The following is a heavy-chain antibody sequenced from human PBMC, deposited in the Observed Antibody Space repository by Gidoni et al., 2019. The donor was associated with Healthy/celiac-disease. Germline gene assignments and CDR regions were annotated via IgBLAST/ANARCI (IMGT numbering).Heavy chain of an antibody. CDR2: IYYSGST. Sequence: QLQLQESGPGLVKPSETLSLTCTVSGGSISSSSYYWGWIRQPPGKGLEWIGSIYYSGSTYYNPSLKSRVTISVDTAVYYCARGLPGGAYDFWREYNWFDPWGQGTLVTVSS. CDR1: GGSISSSSYY. CDR3: FDP. D-gene: IGHD3-3*01. J-gene: IGHJ5*02. V-gene: IGHV4-39*01.